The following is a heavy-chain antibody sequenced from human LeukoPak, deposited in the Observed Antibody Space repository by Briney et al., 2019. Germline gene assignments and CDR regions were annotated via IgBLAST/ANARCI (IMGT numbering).Heavy chain of an antibody. CDR1: GFTFSSYA. V-gene: IGHV3-23*01. J-gene: IGHJ6*02. CDR2: ISGSGGST. D-gene: IGHD3-10*01. Sequence: GESLRLSCAASGFTFSSYAMSWVRQAPGKGLEWVSAISGSGGSTYYADSAKGRFTISRDNSKNTLYLQMNSLRAEDTAVYYCAKGGPPGGSGSYSLYYYYGMDVWGQGTTVTVSS. CDR3: AKGGPPGGSGSYSLYYYYGMDV.